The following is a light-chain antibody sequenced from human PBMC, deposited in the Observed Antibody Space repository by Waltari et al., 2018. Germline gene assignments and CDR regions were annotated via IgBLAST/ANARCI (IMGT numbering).Light chain of an antibody. CDR2: EVS. CDR3: SSYAGSNDVV. Sequence: QSALTQPPSASGSPGQSFTISCPGTSSDVGDYTYVAWYHQHPGKAPKLMLFEVSKRPSGVPDRFSGSKSGNTASLTVSGLQAEDEADYYCSSYAGSNDVVFGGGTRLTVL. CDR1: SSDVGDYTY. J-gene: IGLJ2*01. V-gene: IGLV2-8*01.